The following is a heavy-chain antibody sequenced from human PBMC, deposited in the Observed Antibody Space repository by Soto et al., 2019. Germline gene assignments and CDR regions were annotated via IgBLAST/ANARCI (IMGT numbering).Heavy chain of an antibody. CDR1: GGSISSYY. J-gene: IGHJ3*02. CDR3: ASSNEHDAFDI. D-gene: IGHD1-1*01. V-gene: IGHV4-59*08. CDR2: IYYSGST. Sequence: SETLSLTCTVSGGSISSYYWSWIRQPPGKGLEWIGYIYYSGSTNYNPSLKSRVTISVDTSKNQFSLKLSSVTAADTAVYYCASSNEHDAFDIWGQGTMVTVSS.